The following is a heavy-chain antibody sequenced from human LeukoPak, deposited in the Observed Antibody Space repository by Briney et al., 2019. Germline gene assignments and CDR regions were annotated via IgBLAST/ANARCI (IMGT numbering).Heavy chain of an antibody. Sequence: GGSLRLSCAASGFTFSSYDMHWVRQATGKGLEWVSVIGTAGDTYYPGSVKGRFTISRENAKNSLYLQMNSLRAGDTAVYYCARSGKGDAFAIWGQGTMVTVSS. V-gene: IGHV3-13*01. CDR2: IGTAGDT. J-gene: IGHJ3*02. CDR3: ARSGKGDAFAI. D-gene: IGHD1-26*01. CDR1: GFTFSSYD.